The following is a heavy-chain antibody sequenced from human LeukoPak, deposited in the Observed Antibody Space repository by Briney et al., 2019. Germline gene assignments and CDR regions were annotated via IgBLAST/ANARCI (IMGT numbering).Heavy chain of an antibody. CDR1: GYSINNYW. Sequence: GESLKISCKGSGYSINNYWIGWVRQMPGKGLEWMGIIYPADSDIRYSPSFQGQVTISADKSISTAYLQWSSLKASDTAIYYCARQEYCSGGSCYTWFDPWGQGTLVTVSS. CDR3: ARQEYCSGGSCYTWFDP. J-gene: IGHJ5*02. D-gene: IGHD2-15*01. CDR2: IYPADSDI. V-gene: IGHV5-51*01.